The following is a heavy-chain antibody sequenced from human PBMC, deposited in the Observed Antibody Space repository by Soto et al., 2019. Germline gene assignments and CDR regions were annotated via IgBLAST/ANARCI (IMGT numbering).Heavy chain of an antibody. CDR1: GYSLTNFA. CDR2: INGGNGDT. Sequence: QVQLVQSETEVKKPGDSVRVSCRASGYSLTNFAMHWVRRAPGHRLEWMGWINGGNGDTRFSHEFQGRVAITRYTSANTAYMELTSLRSEDTSVYYCARGNLARRKHLDVWGQGTLAIVSS. J-gene: IGHJ4*02. V-gene: IGHV1-3*01. CDR3: ARGNLARRKHLDV.